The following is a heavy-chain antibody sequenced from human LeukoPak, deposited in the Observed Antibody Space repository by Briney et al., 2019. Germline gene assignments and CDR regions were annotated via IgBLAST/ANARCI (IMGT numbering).Heavy chain of an antibody. CDR1: GYSFSNFG. V-gene: IGHV1-18*01. CDR3: ARDNDHGTFQAENY. Sequence: ASVTVSCKSSGYSFSNFGISWVRQAPGQGREWVAWIIAFTGITNYAQKFQGRVTVTTDTSTSTAYMELRGLRSDDTAVYYCARDNDHGTFQAENYWGPGTLVTVSS. D-gene: IGHD1-1*01. CDR2: IIAFTGIT. J-gene: IGHJ4*02.